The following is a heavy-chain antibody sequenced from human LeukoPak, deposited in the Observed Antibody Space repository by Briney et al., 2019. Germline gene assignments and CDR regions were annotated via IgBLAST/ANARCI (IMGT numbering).Heavy chain of an antibody. V-gene: IGHV3-7*01. CDR2: IKQDGSEK. J-gene: IGHJ4*02. Sequence: GGSLRLSCAGSGFTFSSYWMRWVRQAPGKGLEWVDNIKQDGSEKYYVDSVKGRFTISRDNARNSLYLQMNSLRAEDTAVYYCARSKFLRGWDYFDYWGQGTLVTVSP. CDR1: GFTFSSYW. D-gene: IGHD6-19*01. CDR3: ARSKFLRGWDYFDY.